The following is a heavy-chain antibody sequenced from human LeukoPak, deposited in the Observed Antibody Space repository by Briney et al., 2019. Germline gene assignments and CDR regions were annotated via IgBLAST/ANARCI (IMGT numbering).Heavy chain of an antibody. D-gene: IGHD1-14*01. Sequence: GGSLRLSCAASGFSFSIYGMHWVRQAPGKGLEWVAVTSSDGSNKHYADSVKGRFTISRDNSKNTLYLQMNSLRAEDTAVYYCANHFYNLAAWGQGTLVTVSS. CDR3: ANHFYNLAA. V-gene: IGHV3-30*18. CDR1: GFSFSIYG. CDR2: TSSDGSNK. J-gene: IGHJ5*02.